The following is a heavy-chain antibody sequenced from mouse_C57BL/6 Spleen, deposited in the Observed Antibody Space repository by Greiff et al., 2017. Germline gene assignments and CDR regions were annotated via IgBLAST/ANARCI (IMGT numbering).Heavy chain of an antibody. CDR2: IWTGGGT. Sequence: VQGVESGPGLVAPSQSLSITCTVSGFSFTSYAITWVRQPPGKGLEWLGVIWTGGGTNYNSAHKSRLSISKDNSKSQVFLKMNRLQTDDTARYYCARLDSTVYDAMDYWGQGTSVTVSS. CDR3: ARLDSTVYDAMDY. V-gene: IGHV2-9-1*01. D-gene: IGHD3-2*02. J-gene: IGHJ4*01. CDR1: GFSFTSYA.